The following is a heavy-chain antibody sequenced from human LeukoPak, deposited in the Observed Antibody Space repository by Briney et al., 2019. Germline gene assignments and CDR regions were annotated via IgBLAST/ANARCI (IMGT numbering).Heavy chain of an antibody. D-gene: IGHD5-18*01. J-gene: IGHJ5*02. V-gene: IGHV3-21*01. CDR2: ISSSSSYI. CDR1: GFTLSSHS. CDR3: APGVMDSYGLA. Sequence: GSLRLSCAASGFTLSSHSMNWVRQAPGKGLEWVSSISSSSSYIYYADSVKGRFTISRDNAKNSLYLQMNSLRAEDTAVYYCAPGVMDSYGLAWGQGTLVTVSS.